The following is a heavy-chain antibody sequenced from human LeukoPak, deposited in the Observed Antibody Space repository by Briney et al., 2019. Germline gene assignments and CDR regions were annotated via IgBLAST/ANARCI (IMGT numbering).Heavy chain of an antibody. CDR1: GFTFSNAW. D-gene: IGHD5-24*01. V-gene: IGHV3-15*01. J-gene: IGHJ4*02. CDR3: RRDGFSSMH. CDR2: IKSKTDGGTI. Sequence: GGSLRLSCAASGFTFSNAWMSWARQAPGKGLEWVGRIKSKTDGGTIDYAATVKGRFTISRDDSKNTMYLQINSLKTEDTAVYYCRRDGFSSMHWGQGTLVTVSS.